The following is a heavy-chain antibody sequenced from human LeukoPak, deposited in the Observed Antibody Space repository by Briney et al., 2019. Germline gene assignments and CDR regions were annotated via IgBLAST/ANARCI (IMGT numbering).Heavy chain of an antibody. J-gene: IGHJ6*04. CDR1: GGTFSSYA. V-gene: IGHV1-69*06. Sequence: ASVKDSCKASGGTFSSYAISWVRQAPGQGLEWMGGIIPIFGTANYAQKFQGRVTITADKSTSTAYMELSSLRSEDTAVYYCASATLRCSGGSCYEMDVWGKGTTVTVSS. CDR2: IIPIFGTA. D-gene: IGHD2-15*01. CDR3: ASATLRCSGGSCYEMDV.